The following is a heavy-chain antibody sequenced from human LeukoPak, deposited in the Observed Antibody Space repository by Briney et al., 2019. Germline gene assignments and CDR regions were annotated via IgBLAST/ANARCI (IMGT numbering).Heavy chain of an antibody. D-gene: IGHD2-2*01. J-gene: IGHJ4*02. Sequence: ASVKVSCKASGYTFTGYYMHWVRQAPGQGLEWMGRINPNSGGTSYAQKFQGRVTMTRDTSISTAYMELSRLRSDDTAVYYCVRIYCSTITCYPDYWGQGTLVTVSS. CDR3: VRIYCSTITCYPDY. V-gene: IGHV1-2*06. CDR2: INPNSGGT. CDR1: GYTFTGYY.